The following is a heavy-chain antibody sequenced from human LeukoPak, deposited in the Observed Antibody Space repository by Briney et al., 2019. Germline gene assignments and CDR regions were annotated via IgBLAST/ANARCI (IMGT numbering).Heavy chain of an antibody. V-gene: IGHV3-53*01. CDR2: ISSGGNT. Sequence: PGGSLRLSCAASGFTVSTDYMSWVRQAPGKGLEWVSVISSGGNTYYADSVKGRFTISRDNSKNTMYLQMNSLRAEDTAVYYCARASPADYYGMDVWGQGTTVTVSS. J-gene: IGHJ6*02. CDR1: GFTVSTDY. CDR3: ARASPADYYGMDV. D-gene: IGHD6-6*01.